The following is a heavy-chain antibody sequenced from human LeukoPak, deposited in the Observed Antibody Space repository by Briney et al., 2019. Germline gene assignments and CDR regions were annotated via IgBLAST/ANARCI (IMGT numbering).Heavy chain of an antibody. CDR2: ISAYNGNT. Sequence: ATVKVSCKASGYTFTSYGINWVRQAPGQGLEWMGWISAYNGNTNYAQKLQGRVTMTTDTSTSTAYMELRSLRSDDTAVYYCARDDALVATGSFDYWGQGTLVTVSS. CDR3: ARDDALVATGSFDY. J-gene: IGHJ4*02. CDR1: GYTFTSYG. V-gene: IGHV1-18*01. D-gene: IGHD5-12*01.